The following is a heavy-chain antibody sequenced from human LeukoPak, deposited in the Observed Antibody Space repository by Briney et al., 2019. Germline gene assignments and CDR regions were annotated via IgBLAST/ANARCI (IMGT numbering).Heavy chain of an antibody. CDR2: IWYDGSNK. CDR1: GFTFRRYG. CDR3: AKHQGILGAFDI. J-gene: IGHJ3*02. D-gene: IGHD2-21*01. V-gene: IGHV3-33*06. Sequence: GGSLRLSCAASGFTFRRYGMHWVRQAPGKGLEWVAVIWYDGSNKYYADSVKGRFTISRDNSKNTLYLQMNSLRAEDTAVYYCAKHQGILGAFDIWGQGTMVTVSS.